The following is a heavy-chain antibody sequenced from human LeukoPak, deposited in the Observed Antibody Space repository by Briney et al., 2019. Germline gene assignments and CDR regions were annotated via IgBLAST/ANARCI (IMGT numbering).Heavy chain of an antibody. Sequence: PSETLSLTCTVSGGSISSGSYYWSWIRQPAGKGLEWIGRIYTSGSTNYNPSPKSRVTISVDTSKNQFSLKLSSVTAADTAVYYCARGIYVGAEAHSWFDPWGQGTLVTVSS. D-gene: IGHD1-26*01. CDR3: ARGIYVGAEAHSWFDP. CDR1: GGSISSGSYY. CDR2: IYTSGST. V-gene: IGHV4-61*02. J-gene: IGHJ5*02.